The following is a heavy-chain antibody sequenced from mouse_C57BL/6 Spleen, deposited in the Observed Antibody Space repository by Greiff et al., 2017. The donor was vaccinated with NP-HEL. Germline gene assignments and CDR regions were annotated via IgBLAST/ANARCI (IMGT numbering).Heavy chain of an antibody. Sequence: QVQLQQSGPELVKPGASVKISCKASGYAFSSSWMNWVKQRPGKGLEWIGRIYPGDGDTNYNGKFKGKATLTADKSSSTAYMQLSSLTSEDSAVYFCARNSNYFDYWGQGTTLTVSS. D-gene: IGHD2-5*01. CDR2: IYPGDGDT. CDR3: ARNSNYFDY. CDR1: GYAFSSSW. J-gene: IGHJ2*01. V-gene: IGHV1-82*01.